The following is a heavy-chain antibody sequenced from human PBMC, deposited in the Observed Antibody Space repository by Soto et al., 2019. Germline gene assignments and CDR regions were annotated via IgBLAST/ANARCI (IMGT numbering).Heavy chain of an antibody. CDR3: ARDSPKLRYFDWLSEFDY. Sequence: GGSLRLSCAASGFTFSSYAMHWVRQAPGKGLEWVAVISYDGSNKYYADSVKGRFTISRDNSKNTLYLQMNSLRAEDTAVYYCARDSPKLRYFDWLSEFDYWGQGTLVTVSS. D-gene: IGHD3-9*01. CDR2: ISYDGSNK. CDR1: GFTFSSYA. V-gene: IGHV3-30-3*01. J-gene: IGHJ4*02.